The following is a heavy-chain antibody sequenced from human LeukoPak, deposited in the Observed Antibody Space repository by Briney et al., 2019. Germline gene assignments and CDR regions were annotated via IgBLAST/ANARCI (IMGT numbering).Heavy chain of an antibody. CDR1: GFTFSSYE. J-gene: IGHJ6*02. D-gene: IGHD3/OR15-3a*01. V-gene: IGHV3-48*03. Sequence: GGSLRLSCAASGFTFSSYEMNWVRQAPGKGLEWVSYISSSGSTIYYADSVKGRFTISRDNAKNSLYLQMNSPRAEDTAVYYCARVDWFYYGMDVWGQGTTVTVSS. CDR2: ISSSGSTI. CDR3: ARVDWFYYGMDV.